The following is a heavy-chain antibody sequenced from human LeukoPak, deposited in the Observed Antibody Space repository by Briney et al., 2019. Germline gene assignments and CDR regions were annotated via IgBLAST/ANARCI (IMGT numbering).Heavy chain of an antibody. V-gene: IGHV1-46*01. CDR2: INPSGGST. D-gene: IGHD5-18*01. Sequence: ASVKVSCKASGYTFTCYYMHWVRQAPGQGLEWMGIINPSGGSTSYAQKFQGRVTMTRDTSTSTVYMELSSLRSEDTAVNYCAIVDTAMVTGNWFDPWGQGTLVTVSS. J-gene: IGHJ5*02. CDR3: AIVDTAMVTGNWFDP. CDR1: GYTFTCYY.